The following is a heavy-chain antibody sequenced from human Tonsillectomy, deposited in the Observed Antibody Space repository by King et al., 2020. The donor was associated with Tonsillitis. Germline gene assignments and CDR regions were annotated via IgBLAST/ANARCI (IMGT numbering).Heavy chain of an antibody. D-gene: IGHD3-10*01. J-gene: IGHJ4*02. CDR2: IYPSDSDA. V-gene: IGHV5-51*03. Sequence: QLVQSGAEVKKPGESLKISCKGSGYRFTTYWIAWVRQMAGKSLEWMGTIYPSDSDARYCPSFQGQVTISVDKSISTAYLQWSSLKASDTAMYYCARLTYGSGSCPDYWGQGTLVTVSS. CDR3: ARLTYGSGSCPDY. CDR1: GYRFTTYW.